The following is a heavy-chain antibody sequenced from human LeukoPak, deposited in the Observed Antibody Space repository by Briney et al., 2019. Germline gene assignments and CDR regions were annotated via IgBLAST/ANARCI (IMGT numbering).Heavy chain of an antibody. CDR1: GYTFTSYY. J-gene: IGHJ4*02. D-gene: IGHD3-22*01. CDR3: ARTTYYYDSSGYYTLVY. CDR2: INPSGGST. Sequence: APVKVSCKASGYTFTSYYMHWVRQAPGQGLEWMGIINPSGGSTSYAQKFQGRVTMTRDMSTSTVYMELSSLRSEDTAVYYCARTTYYYDSSGYYTLVYWGQGTLVTVSS. V-gene: IGHV1-46*01.